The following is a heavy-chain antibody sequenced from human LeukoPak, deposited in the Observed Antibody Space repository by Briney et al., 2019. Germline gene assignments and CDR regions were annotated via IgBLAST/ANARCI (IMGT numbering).Heavy chain of an antibody. J-gene: IGHJ4*02. CDR2: ISGDGGST. D-gene: IGHD6-19*01. Sequence: GGSLRLSCAASGFTFDDYAMHWVRQAPGKGLEWVSLISGDGGSTYYADSVKGRFTITRDNSKNSLYLQMNSLRTEDTALYYCAKDTVGYSSGWYYYWGQGTLVTVSS. CDR1: GFTFDDYA. CDR3: AKDTVGYSSGWYYY. V-gene: IGHV3-43*02.